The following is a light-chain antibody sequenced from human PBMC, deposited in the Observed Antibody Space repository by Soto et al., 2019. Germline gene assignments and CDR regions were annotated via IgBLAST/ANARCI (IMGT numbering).Light chain of an antibody. V-gene: IGLV2-14*01. CDR2: EVS. Sequence: VLTQPASVSGSPGQSITISCTGTSSDIGGYNYVSWYQQHPGKVPKLMIFEVSNRPSGVSYRFSGSKSGNTASLTISGLQAEDEADYYCSSYTGSSTLYVFGTGTKVTVL. J-gene: IGLJ1*01. CDR1: SSDIGGYNY. CDR3: SSYTGSSTLYV.